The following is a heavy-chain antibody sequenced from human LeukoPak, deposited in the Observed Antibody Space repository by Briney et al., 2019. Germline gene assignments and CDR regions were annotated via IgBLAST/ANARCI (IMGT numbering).Heavy chain of an antibody. CDR3: ARDLNYYDLESYYNYYYYGMDV. V-gene: IGHV3-48*02. D-gene: IGHD3-10*01. CDR2: IRSGSNTI. J-gene: IGHJ6*02. CDR1: GFAFNTYA. Sequence: GGSLRLSCAASGFAFNTYAMNWVRQAPGKGLEWVSYIRSGSNTIYYADSVKGRFTVSRDNAKNSLYLQMNSLRDEDTAVYYCARDLNYYDLESYYNYYYYGMDVWGQGTTVTVSS.